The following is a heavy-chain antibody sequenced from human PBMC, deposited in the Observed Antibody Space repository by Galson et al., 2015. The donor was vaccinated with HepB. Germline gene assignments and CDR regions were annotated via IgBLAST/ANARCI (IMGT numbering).Heavy chain of an antibody. CDR1: GFTFSSYA. CDR2: ISYDGSNK. Sequence: SLRLSCAASGFTFSSYAMHWVRQAPGKGLEWVAVISYDGSNKYYADSVKGRFTISRDNSKNTLYLQMNSLRAEDTAVYYCAREESSGWYQIDYWGQGTLVTVSS. D-gene: IGHD6-19*01. CDR3: AREESSGWYQIDY. J-gene: IGHJ4*02. V-gene: IGHV3-30-3*01.